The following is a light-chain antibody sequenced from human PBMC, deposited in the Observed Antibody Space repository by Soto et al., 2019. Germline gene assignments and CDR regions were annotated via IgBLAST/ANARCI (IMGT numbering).Light chain of an antibody. CDR2: EVT. J-gene: IGLJ3*02. Sequence: QSALTQPPSASGSRGQSVTISCTGTSVDINYVSWFQQHPGKAPKLIICEVTKRPSGFPDRFSGSKSGNTASLTVSGLQDGDEAAYYCSSYAGRDIWVFGGGTKLTV. CDR3: SSYAGRDIWV. CDR1: SVDINY. V-gene: IGLV2-8*01.